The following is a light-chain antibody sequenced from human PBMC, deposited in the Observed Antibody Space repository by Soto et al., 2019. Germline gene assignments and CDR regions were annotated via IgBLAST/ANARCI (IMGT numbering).Light chain of an antibody. V-gene: IGLV2-8*01. J-gene: IGLJ3*02. CDR3: CSHAGSNTL. Sequence: QSALTQPPSGSGSPGQSVTISCTGTSSDVGAYNYVSWFQQHPGKAPKFVIFDVSERPSGVPDRFSGSKSGNTAYLTVSGLQAEDEADYYCCSHAGSNTLFGGGTKVTVL. CDR2: DVS. CDR1: SSDVGAYNY.